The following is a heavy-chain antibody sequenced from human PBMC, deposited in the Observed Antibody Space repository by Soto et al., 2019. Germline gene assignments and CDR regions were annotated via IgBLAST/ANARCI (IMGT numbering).Heavy chain of an antibody. Sequence: ASVKVSCKASGYTFTGYYMHWVRQAPGQGLEWMGWINPNSGGTNYAQKFQGWVTMTRDTSISTAYMELSRLRSDDTAVYYCASDRYTARYYFDYWGQGTLVTVSS. CDR1: GYTFTGYY. CDR3: ASDRYTARYYFDY. J-gene: IGHJ4*02. V-gene: IGHV1-2*04. CDR2: INPNSGGT. D-gene: IGHD1-1*01.